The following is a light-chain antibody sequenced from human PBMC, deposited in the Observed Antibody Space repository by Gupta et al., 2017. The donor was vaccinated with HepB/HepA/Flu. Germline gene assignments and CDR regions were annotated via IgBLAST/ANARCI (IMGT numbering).Light chain of an antibody. CDR2: DVS. V-gene: IGLV2-11*01. J-gene: IGLJ3*02. CDR1: SSDVGAYTY. Sequence: SALTQPRSVSGSPGQSVTISCTGTSSDVGAYTYVSWYQQHTGKAPKLILYDVSKRPSGVPDRFSASKSGKTASLNISGLQAEDEADYHCSSYAGSNTWVFGGGTKLTVL. CDR3: SSYAGSNTWV.